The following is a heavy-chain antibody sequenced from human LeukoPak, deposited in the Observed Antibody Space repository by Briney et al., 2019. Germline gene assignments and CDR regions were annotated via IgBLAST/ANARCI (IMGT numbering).Heavy chain of an antibody. CDR2: ISGSGGST. J-gene: IGHJ4*02. Sequence: GGSLRLSCVASGFTFSSYAMTWVRQAPGKGLKWVSGISGSGGSTYYADSVKGRFTFSRDNSKNTLYLQMNSLRAEDTAVYYCAKALASAPVDCWGQGTLVTVSS. CDR3: AKALASAPVDC. CDR1: GFTFSSYA. D-gene: IGHD2-15*01. V-gene: IGHV3-23*01.